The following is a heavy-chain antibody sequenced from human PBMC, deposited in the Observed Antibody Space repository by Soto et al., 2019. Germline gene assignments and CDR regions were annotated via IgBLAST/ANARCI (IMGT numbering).Heavy chain of an antibody. CDR2: IYYSGST. D-gene: IGHD6-19*01. V-gene: IGHV4-59*01. CDR1: GGSISSYY. CDR3: ARDVSRIAGAGFEIYGMDV. J-gene: IGHJ6*02. Sequence: QVQLQESGPGLVKPSETLSLTCTVSGGSISSYYWSWIRQPPGKGLEWIGYIYYSGSTNYNPSLKGRVTISVDTSKNQFSLKLSSVTAGDTAVYYCARDVSRIAGAGFEIYGMDVWGQGTTVTVSS.